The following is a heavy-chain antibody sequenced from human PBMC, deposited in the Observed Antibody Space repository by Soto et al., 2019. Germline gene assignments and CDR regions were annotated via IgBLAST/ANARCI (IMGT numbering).Heavy chain of an antibody. CDR2: IWYDGSNK. V-gene: IGHV3-33*01. CDR1: GFTFSTYG. CDR3: AREFISGVTAVIAYYYYVMDV. J-gene: IGHJ6*02. D-gene: IGHD2-2*02. Sequence: QVQLVESGGGVVQPGRSLRLSCAASGFTFSTYGMHWVRQAPGKGLEWVAVIWYDGSNKYYADSVKGRFNISRDNSKNTLYLQMNSMIAEDTAVYYCAREFISGVTAVIAYYYYVMDVWGQGTTVTVSS.